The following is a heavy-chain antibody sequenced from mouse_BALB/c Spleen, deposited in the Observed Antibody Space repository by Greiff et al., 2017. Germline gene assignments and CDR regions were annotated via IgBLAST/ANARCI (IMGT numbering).Heavy chain of an antibody. CDR1: GYSITSDYA. CDR2: ISYSGST. CDR3: ARRLVAHYYAMDY. Sequence: EVKLVESGPGLVKPSQSLSLTCTVTGYSITSDYAWNWIRQFPGNKLEWMGYISYSGSTSYNPSLKSRISITRDTSKNQFFLQLNSVTTEDTATYYCARRLVAHYYAMDYWGQGTSVTVSS. V-gene: IGHV3-2*02. J-gene: IGHJ4*01.